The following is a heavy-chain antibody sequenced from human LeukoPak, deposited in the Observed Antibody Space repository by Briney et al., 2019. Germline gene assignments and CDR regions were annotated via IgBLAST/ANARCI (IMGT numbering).Heavy chain of an antibody. V-gene: IGHV3-64*01. CDR3: ARDLTNGWHYFDY. D-gene: IGHD6-19*01. J-gene: IGHJ4*02. CDR1: GFTFSSHA. Sequence: RGSLRLSCAASGFTFSSHAMHWVRQAPGKGLEYVSGIGNNGDTTYYANSVKGRFTISRDNSKNTLYLEMGSLRAEDMAVYYCARDLTNGWHYFDYWGQGTLVTVSS. CDR2: IGNNGDTT.